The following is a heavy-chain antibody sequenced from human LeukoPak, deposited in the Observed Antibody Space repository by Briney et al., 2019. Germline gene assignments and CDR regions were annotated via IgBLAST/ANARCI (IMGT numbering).Heavy chain of an antibody. J-gene: IGHJ6*03. CDR2: VNSDGSST. CDR3: ARVLRYCSGGNCYSGGLGYMDV. D-gene: IGHD2-15*01. V-gene: IGHV3-74*01. CDR1: GFSFSRYW. Sequence: GGSLRLACAASGFSFSRYWMRWVRQAPGEWLVWVSRVNSDGSSTNYAECVTGRFTIARENAKNTLYLQMNSLRDEDTAVYSCARVLRYCSGGNCYSGGLGYMDVWGKGTTVTISS.